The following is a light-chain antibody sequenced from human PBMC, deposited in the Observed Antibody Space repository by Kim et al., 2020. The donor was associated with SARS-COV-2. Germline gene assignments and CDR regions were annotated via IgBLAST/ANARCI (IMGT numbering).Light chain of an antibody. J-gene: IGLJ1*01. V-gene: IGLV1-51*01. Sequence: QSVLTQPPSVSAAPGQKVAMSCSGSSSNIGENFVSWYQHLPGTAPKLLIYDTNKRPSGIPDRFSGSKSGTTATLDITGLQTGGEADYYCGVWDSRLSDYFFGSGTKVTVL. CDR2: DTN. CDR1: SSNIGENF. CDR3: GVWDSRLSDYF.